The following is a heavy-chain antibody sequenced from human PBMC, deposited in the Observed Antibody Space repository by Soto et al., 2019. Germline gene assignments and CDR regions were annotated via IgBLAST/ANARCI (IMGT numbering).Heavy chain of an antibody. CDR3: AREPTYGGNSDWFDP. CDR1: GGTFSSYA. CDR2: IIPIFGTA. D-gene: IGHD4-17*01. Sequence: QVQLVQSGAEVKKPGSSVKVSCKASGGTFSSYAISWVRQAPGQGLEWMGGIIPIFGTANYAQKFQGRVTITADKSTSTDYMELSSLRSEDTAVYYCAREPTYGGNSDWFDPWGQGTLVTVSS. V-gene: IGHV1-69*06. J-gene: IGHJ5*02.